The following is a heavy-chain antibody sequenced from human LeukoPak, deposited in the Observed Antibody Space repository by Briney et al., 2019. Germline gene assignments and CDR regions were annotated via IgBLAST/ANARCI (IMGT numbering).Heavy chain of an antibody. J-gene: IGHJ4*02. Sequence: APVKLSCKASGYTFTSYGISWVRQAPGQGLEWMGWISAYNGNTNYAQKLQGRVTMTTDTSTSTAYMELRSLRSDDTAVYYCARETILTGSDYWGQGTLVTVSS. CDR2: ISAYNGNT. CDR1: GYTFTSYG. CDR3: ARETILTGSDY. V-gene: IGHV1-18*01. D-gene: IGHD3-9*01.